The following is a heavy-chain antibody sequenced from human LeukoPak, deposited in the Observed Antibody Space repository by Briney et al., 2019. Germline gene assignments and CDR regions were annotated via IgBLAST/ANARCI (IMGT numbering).Heavy chain of an antibody. V-gene: IGHV4-39*07. CDR2: IYYSGST. D-gene: IGHD6-13*01. Sequence: SETLSLTCTVSGGSISSSSYYWGWIRQPPGKGLEWIGSIYYSGSTYYNPSLKSRVTISVDTSKNQFSLKLSSVTAADTAVYYCARGRGAAAGTGWFDPWGQGTLVTVSS. CDR3: ARGRGAAAGTGWFDP. CDR1: GGSISSSSYY. J-gene: IGHJ5*02.